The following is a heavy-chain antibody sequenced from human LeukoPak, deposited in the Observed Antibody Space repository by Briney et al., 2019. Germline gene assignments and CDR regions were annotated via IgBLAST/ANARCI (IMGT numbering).Heavy chain of an antibody. CDR2: IYWADDR. D-gene: IGHD3-22*01. Sequence: SGPTLVNPTQTLTLTCTFSGFSLNTRGGGVGGIRRPRGRALEWLALIYWADDRRYSPSLKSRLTITKDTSRNQVVLTMTNMDPVDTATYFCAHRKNYSDSSVFDNWGQGTLVTVSS. CDR1: GFSLNTRGGG. J-gene: IGHJ4*02. CDR3: AHRKNYSDSSVFDN. V-gene: IGHV2-5*02.